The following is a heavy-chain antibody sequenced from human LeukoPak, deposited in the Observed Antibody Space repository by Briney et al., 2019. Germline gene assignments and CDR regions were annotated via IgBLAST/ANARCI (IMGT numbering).Heavy chain of an antibody. CDR1: GGSISSDY. V-gene: IGHV4-59*08. CDR2: YYSGTT. J-gene: IGHJ5*02. D-gene: IGHD3-10*01. Sequence: PSETLSLTCTVSGGSISSDYWSWIRQPPGKGLEWIGIYYSGTTKYNPSLKSRVTISIDTSKNQFSLKLSSVTAADTAMYHCARHKRGSSTDWFDPGAREPWSPSPQ. CDR3: ARHKRGSSTDWFDP.